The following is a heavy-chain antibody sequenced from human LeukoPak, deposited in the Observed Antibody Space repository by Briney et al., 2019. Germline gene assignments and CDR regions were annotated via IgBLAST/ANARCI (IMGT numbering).Heavy chain of an antibody. D-gene: IGHD6-6*01. V-gene: IGHV1-46*01. J-gene: IGHJ4*02. CDR3: ARGISIAARPGAFDY. Sequence: EASVKVSCKASGYTFTSYYMHWVRQAPGQGLEWMGIINPSGGSTSCAQKFQGRVTMTRDTSTSTVYMELSSLRSEDTAVYYCARGISIAARPGAFDYWGQGTLVTVSS. CDR1: GYTFTSYY. CDR2: INPSGGST.